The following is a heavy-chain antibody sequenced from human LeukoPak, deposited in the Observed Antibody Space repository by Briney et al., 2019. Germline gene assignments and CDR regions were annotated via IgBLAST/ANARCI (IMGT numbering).Heavy chain of an antibody. V-gene: IGHV4-59*01. CDR1: GGSISSYY. Sequence: SETLSLTCTVSGGSISSYYWGWIRQPPGKGLEWIGYIYYSGSTNYNPSLKSRVTISVDTSKNQFSLKLSSVTAADTAVYYCARYYYDSSGYYCYYYGMDVWGQGTTVTVSS. CDR3: ARYYYDSSGYYCYYYGMDV. J-gene: IGHJ6*02. D-gene: IGHD3-22*01. CDR2: IYYSGST.